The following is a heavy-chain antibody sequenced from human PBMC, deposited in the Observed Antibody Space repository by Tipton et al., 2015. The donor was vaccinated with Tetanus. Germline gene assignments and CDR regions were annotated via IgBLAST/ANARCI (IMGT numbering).Heavy chain of an antibody. D-gene: IGHD2-8*01. CDR1: GGSVSSGSYY. CDR2: IYYSGST. CDR3: AKVPWEGVYANWFDP. Sequence: TLSLTCTVSGGSVSSGSYYWSWIRQPPGKGLEWIGYIYYSGSTNYNPSLKSRVTISVDTSKNQFSLKLSSVTAADTAVYYCAKVPWEGVYANWFDPWGQGTLVTVSS. V-gene: IGHV4-61*01. J-gene: IGHJ5*02.